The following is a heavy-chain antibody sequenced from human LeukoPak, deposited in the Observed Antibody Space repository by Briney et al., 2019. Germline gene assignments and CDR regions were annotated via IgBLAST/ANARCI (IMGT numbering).Heavy chain of an antibody. CDR2: IYHSGST. Sequence: SETLSLTCTVSGYSISSGYYWGWIRQPPGKGLEWIGSIYHSGSTYYNPSLKSRVTISIDTSKNQFSLKLSSVTAADTAVYYCARDIEVHYDSSGYYRNWGQGTLVTVSS. CDR3: ARDIEVHYDSSGYYRN. D-gene: IGHD3-22*01. CDR1: GYSISSGYY. J-gene: IGHJ4*02. V-gene: IGHV4-38-2*02.